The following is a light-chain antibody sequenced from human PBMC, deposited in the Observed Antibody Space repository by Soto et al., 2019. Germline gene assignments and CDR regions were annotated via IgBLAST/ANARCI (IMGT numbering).Light chain of an antibody. J-gene: IGLJ1*01. CDR1: SSDVGGNH. CDR3: SSHTSSSRYV. CDR2: DVS. Sequence: QSALTQPASVSGSPGQSITISCTGTSSDVGGNHVSWYQQHPGKAPRLIIYDVSNRPSGSSNRFSGSKSDNTASLTISVLQADDEADYYCSSHTSSSRYVFGTGTKLTVL. V-gene: IGLV2-14*01.